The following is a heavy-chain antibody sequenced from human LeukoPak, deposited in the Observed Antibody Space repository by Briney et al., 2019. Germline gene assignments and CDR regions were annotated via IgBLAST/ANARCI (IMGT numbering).Heavy chain of an antibody. Sequence: GGSLRLSCAASGFTFSSYGMHWVRQAPGKGLEWVAFIRYDGSNKYYADSVKGRFTISRDNSKNTLYLQMNSLRAEDTAVYYCAITLYENNWNDYFDYWGQGTLVTVSS. CDR2: IRYDGSNK. D-gene: IGHD1-20*01. CDR1: GFTFSSYG. J-gene: IGHJ4*02. V-gene: IGHV3-30*02. CDR3: AITLYENNWNDYFDY.